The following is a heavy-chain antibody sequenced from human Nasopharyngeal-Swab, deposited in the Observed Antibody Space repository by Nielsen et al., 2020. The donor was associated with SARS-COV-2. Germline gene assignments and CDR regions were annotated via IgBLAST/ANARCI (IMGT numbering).Heavy chain of an antibody. CDR2: ISYDGSNK. V-gene: IGHV3-30*18. CDR1: GFTFSSYG. Sequence: GESLKISCAASGFTFSSYGMHWVRQAPGKGLEWVAVISYDGSNKYYADSVKGRFTISRDNSKNTLYLQMNSLRAEDTAVYYCAKDRNEYSHPHGDYWGQGTLVTVSS. J-gene: IGHJ4*02. D-gene: IGHD5-18*01. CDR3: AKDRNEYSHPHGDY.